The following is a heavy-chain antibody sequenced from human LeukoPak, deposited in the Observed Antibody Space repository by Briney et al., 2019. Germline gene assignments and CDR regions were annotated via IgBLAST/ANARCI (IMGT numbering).Heavy chain of an antibody. Sequence: ASVKVTCKASGYTFTSYAIGWVRHVPGQGLEWMGWINSNSGGKNNAQKFQGRVTMTSDTSISTAYMELSRLRSDDTAVYYCARGSWHDYVWGSYNYFDYWGQGTLVTVSS. D-gene: IGHD3-16*01. J-gene: IGHJ4*02. V-gene: IGHV1-2*02. CDR1: GYTFTSYA. CDR3: ARGSWHDYVWGSYNYFDY. CDR2: INSNSGGK.